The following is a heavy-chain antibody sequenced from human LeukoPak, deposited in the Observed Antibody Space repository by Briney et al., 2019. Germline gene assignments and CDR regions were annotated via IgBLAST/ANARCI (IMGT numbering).Heavy chain of an antibody. J-gene: IGHJ5*02. CDR1: GYTFTHYG. Sequence: ASVKVSCKPSGYTFTHYGLSWVRQAPGQGPQWVGWISTYDGGTHYAQNLQGRVTMIRDTVTNTVYMELGSLTSDDTAVYYCVRDGRRTPGWFDPWGQGTLVTVSS. CDR2: ISTYDGGT. V-gene: IGHV1-18*01. D-gene: IGHD1-26*01. CDR3: VRDGRRTPGWFDP.